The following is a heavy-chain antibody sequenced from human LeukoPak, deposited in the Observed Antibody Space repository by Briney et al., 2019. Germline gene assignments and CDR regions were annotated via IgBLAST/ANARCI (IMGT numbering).Heavy chain of an antibody. CDR3: AKDAGSSWYSSDYFDY. J-gene: IGHJ4*02. Sequence: PGGSLRLSCAASGFTFSSYAMSWVRQAPGKGLEWVSAISGSGGSTYYADSVKGRFTISRDNSKNTLYLQMNSLRAEDTAVYYCAKDAGSSWYSSDYFDYWGQGTLVTVSS. CDR2: ISGSGGST. CDR1: GFTFSSYA. V-gene: IGHV3-23*01. D-gene: IGHD6-13*01.